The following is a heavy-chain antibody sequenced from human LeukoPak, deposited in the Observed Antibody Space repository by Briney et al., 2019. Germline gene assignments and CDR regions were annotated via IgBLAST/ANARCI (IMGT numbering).Heavy chain of an antibody. Sequence: GASVKVSCKASGYTFTGYYMHWVRQAPAQGLEWMGWINPNSGGTNYAQKFQGRVTMTRDTSISTAYMELSRPRADDTAVYYCARDYSSSWSMFDYRGQGTLVTVSS. CDR1: GYTFTGYY. J-gene: IGHJ4*02. CDR2: INPNSGGT. D-gene: IGHD6-13*01. V-gene: IGHV1-2*02. CDR3: ARDYSSSWSMFDY.